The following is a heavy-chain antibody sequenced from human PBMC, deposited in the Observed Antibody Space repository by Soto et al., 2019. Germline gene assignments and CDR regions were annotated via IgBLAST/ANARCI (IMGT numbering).Heavy chain of an antibody. CDR2: ISPTGST. D-gene: IGHD3-10*01. J-gene: IGHJ6*02. V-gene: IGHV4-34*01. CDR1: GGSFSGYY. CDR3: ARVKYRGPKMYHYYGMDV. Sequence: PSETLSLTCAVYGGSFSGYYWNWIRQPPGKGLEWIGEISPTGSTNYNPSLKRRLTISVDTSKTQFSLRLSSVTAADTAVFYCARVKYRGPKMYHYYGMDVWGQGTTVTVSS.